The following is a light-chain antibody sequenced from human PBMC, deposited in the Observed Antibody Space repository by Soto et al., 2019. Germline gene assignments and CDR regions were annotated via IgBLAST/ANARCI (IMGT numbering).Light chain of an antibody. J-gene: IGKJ1*01. CDR3: QHYISHPWT. CDR2: KAS. Sequence: DIQMTQSPSTLSASVGDRVTITCRASQSISSWLAWYQQEPGKAPKLLIYKASSLESGVPSRFSGSGSGTEFTLTISSLQPDDFAPYYCQHYISHPWTFGQGTKVDIK. V-gene: IGKV1-5*03. CDR1: QSISSW.